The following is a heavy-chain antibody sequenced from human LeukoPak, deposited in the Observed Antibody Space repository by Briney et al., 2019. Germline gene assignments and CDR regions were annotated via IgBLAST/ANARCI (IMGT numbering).Heavy chain of an antibody. CDR3: AKSMSGSYSPLDY. D-gene: IGHD1-26*01. CDR1: GFTCSSYA. V-gene: IGHV3-23*01. Sequence: GGSLRLSCAASGFTCSSYAMSWVRQAPGKGLEWVSVISGSGGSTYYADSVKGRFTISRDNSKNTLYLQMNSLRAEDTAVYYCAKSMSGSYSPLDYWGQGTLVTVSS. CDR2: ISGSGGST. J-gene: IGHJ4*02.